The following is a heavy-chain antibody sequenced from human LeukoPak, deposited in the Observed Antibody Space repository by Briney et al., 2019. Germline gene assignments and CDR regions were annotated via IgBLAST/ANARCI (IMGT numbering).Heavy chain of an antibody. CDR1: GFTFSSYA. J-gene: IGHJ4*02. V-gene: IGHV3-30*18. CDR2: ILYDGSNK. Sequence: GALRLSCTASGFTFSSYAMNWVRQAPGKGLEWVAVILYDGSNKYYADSVKGRFTISRDNSKNTLYLQMNSLRAEDTAVYYCAKDHEPYCGGDCFNGDYWGQGTLVTVSS. D-gene: IGHD2-21*02. CDR3: AKDHEPYCGGDCFNGDY.